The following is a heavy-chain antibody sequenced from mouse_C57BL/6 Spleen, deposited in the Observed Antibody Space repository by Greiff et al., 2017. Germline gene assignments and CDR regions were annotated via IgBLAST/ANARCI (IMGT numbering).Heavy chain of an antibody. CDR2: IYPGDGDT. Sequence: QVQLQQSGAELVKPGASVKISCKASGYAFSSYWMNWVKQRPGKGLEWIGQIYPGDGDTNSNGKFKGKATLTADKSSSTAYMQLSSLTSEDSAVYFCARSHYYGSSYDYAMDYWGQGTSVTVAS. V-gene: IGHV1-80*01. J-gene: IGHJ4*01. CDR1: GYAFSSYW. D-gene: IGHD1-1*01. CDR3: ARSHYYGSSYDYAMDY.